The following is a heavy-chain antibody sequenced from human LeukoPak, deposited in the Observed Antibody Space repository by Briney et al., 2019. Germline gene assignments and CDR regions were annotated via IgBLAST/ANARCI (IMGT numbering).Heavy chain of an antibody. CDR3: TTDDYVWGSYRSFDY. D-gene: IGHD3-16*02. Sequence: GGSLRLSCAASGFTFSSYAMSWVRQAPGKGLEWVSAISGSGGSTYYADSVKGRFTISRDDSKNTLYLQMNSLKTEDTAVYYCTTDDYVWGSYRSFDYWGQGTLVTVSS. V-gene: IGHV3-23*01. J-gene: IGHJ4*02. CDR1: GFTFSSYA. CDR2: ISGSGGST.